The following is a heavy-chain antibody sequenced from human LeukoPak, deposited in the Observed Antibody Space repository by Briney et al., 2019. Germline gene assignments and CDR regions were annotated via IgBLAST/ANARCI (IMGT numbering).Heavy chain of an antibody. CDR1: GITLTSHG. D-gene: IGHD3-3*01. V-gene: IGHV3-30*18. CDR3: AKDYDFWSGYHDY. Sequence: GGSLRLSCVASGITLTSHGMHWVRQAPGKGLEWVAVISYDGSNKYYADSVKGRFTISRDNSKNTLYLQMNSLRAEDTAVYYCAKDYDFWSGYHDYWGQGTLVTVSS. J-gene: IGHJ4*02. CDR2: ISYDGSNK.